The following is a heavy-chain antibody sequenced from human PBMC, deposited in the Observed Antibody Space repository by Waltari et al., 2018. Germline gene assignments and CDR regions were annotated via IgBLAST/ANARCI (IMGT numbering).Heavy chain of an antibody. CDR2: SGN. Sequence: QVQLQASGPGLVKPSETLSPTCTVFGRPTSIYYWSWIRQPPGKGLEWIGYSGNKYNPSLKSRVTISLDTSKNQFSLKLSSVTAADTAVYYCARSYTVTTSPIAGYWGQGTLVTVSS. CDR3: ARSYTVTTSPIAGY. V-gene: IGHV4-59*01. CDR1: GRPTSIYY. D-gene: IGHD4-17*01. J-gene: IGHJ4*02.